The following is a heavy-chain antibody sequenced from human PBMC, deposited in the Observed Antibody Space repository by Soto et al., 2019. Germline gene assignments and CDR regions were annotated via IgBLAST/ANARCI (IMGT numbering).Heavy chain of an antibody. CDR3: ARGCIVGATTFDY. CDR1: GFTVSSNY. D-gene: IGHD1-26*01. Sequence: VQLVETGGGLIQPGGSLRLSCAASGFTVSSNYMSWVRQAPGKGLEWVSVIYSGGSTYYADSVKGRFTISRDNSKNTLYLQVNSLRAEDTAVYYCARGCIVGATTFDYWGQGTLVTVSS. V-gene: IGHV3-53*02. J-gene: IGHJ4*02. CDR2: IYSGGST.